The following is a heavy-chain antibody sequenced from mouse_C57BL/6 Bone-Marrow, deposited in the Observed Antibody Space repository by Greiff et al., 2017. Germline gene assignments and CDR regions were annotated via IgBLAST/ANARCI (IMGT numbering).Heavy chain of an antibody. CDR3: ARDRRGLRRGFAY. V-gene: IGHV5-4*01. CDR1: GFTFSSYA. J-gene: IGHJ3*01. D-gene: IGHD2-4*01. Sequence: EVQRVESGGGLVKPGGSLKLSCAASGFTFSSYAMSWVRQTPEKRLEWVATISDGGSYTYYPDNVKGRFTISRDNAKNNLYLQMSHLKSEDTAMYYCARDRRGLRRGFAYWGQGTLVTVSA. CDR2: ISDGGSYT.